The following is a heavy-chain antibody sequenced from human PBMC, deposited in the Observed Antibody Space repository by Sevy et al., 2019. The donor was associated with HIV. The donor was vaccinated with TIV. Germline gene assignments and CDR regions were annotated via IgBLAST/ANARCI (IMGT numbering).Heavy chain of an antibody. CDR2: ISGGGGGR. D-gene: IGHD6-13*01. V-gene: IGHV3-23*01. Sequence: GGSLRLSCAASGFTFNNYAMSWVRQAPGKGLEGKGLEWVSAISGGGGGRYYADFVRGRFTISRDNSKNTLYLQVNSLRVEDTAGYYCANHYIHDIADWWYFDLWGRGTLVTVSS. CDR1: GFTFNNYA. CDR3: ANHYIHDIADWWYFDL. J-gene: IGHJ2*01.